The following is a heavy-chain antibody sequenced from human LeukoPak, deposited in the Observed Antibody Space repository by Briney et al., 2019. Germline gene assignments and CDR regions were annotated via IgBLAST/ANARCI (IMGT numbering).Heavy chain of an antibody. V-gene: IGHV3-7*01. CDR3: ARIGYSSSSFDY. Sequence: GSLRLSCAASGFTFSNYWMSWVRQAPGRGLEWVANIKQDGSVKYYVDSVKGRFTISRDNAKNSVYLQMNTLRAEDTAFYYCARIGYSSSSFDYWGQGTLVTVSS. J-gene: IGHJ4*02. CDR1: GFTFSNYW. D-gene: IGHD6-6*01. CDR2: IKQDGSVK.